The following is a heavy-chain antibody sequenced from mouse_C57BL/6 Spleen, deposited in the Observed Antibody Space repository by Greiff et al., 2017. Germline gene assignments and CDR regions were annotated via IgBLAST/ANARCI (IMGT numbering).Heavy chain of an antibody. CDR1: GYAFSSSW. J-gene: IGHJ3*01. Sequence: QVQLQQSGPELVKPGASVKISCKASGYAFSSSWMNWVKQRPGKGLEWIGRIYPGDGDTNYNGKFKGKATLTADKSSSTAYMQLSSLTSEDTAVYYCARSWDENAYWGQGTLVTVSA. CDR3: ARSWDENAY. V-gene: IGHV1-82*01. CDR2: IYPGDGDT. D-gene: IGHD4-1*01.